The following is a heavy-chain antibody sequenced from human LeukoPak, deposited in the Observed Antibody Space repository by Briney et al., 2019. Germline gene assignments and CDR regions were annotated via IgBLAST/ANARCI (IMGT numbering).Heavy chain of an antibody. CDR2: IYYSGST. V-gene: IGHV4-31*03. CDR1: GGSISSGGYY. J-gene: IGHJ1*01. CDR3: ASLNHYYGSGSYYNNIAEYFQH. Sequence: SETLSLTCTVSGGSISSGGYYWSWIRQHPGKGLEWIGYIYYSGSTYYNPSLKSRVTISVDTPKNQFSLKLSSVTAADTAVYYCASLNHYYGSGSYYNNIAEYFQHWGQGTLVTVSS. D-gene: IGHD3-10*01.